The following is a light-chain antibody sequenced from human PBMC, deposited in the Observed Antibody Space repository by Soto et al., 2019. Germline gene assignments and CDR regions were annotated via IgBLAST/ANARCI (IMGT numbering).Light chain of an antibody. V-gene: IGKV3-11*01. CDR1: QNVRTF. CDR3: HQDSHGTRCT. CDR2: GAS. J-gene: IGKJ1*01. Sequence: ESVLTQSPSTVSLTPGERATLSCRASQNVRTFLDWYQQKPGQAPRLLIYGASNRATGIPARFSGSGSGTDFTLTISSLEPADLAVYYCHQDSHGTRCTFAEGTKLDIK.